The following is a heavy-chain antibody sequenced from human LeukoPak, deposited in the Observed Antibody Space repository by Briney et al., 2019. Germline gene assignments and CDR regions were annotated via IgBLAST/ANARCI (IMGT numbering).Heavy chain of an antibody. CDR3: ARASSSWYYTLYYYYYYMDV. CDR1: GYSISSGHY. CDR2: ICHSGST. J-gene: IGHJ6*03. D-gene: IGHD6-13*01. Sequence: PSETLSLTCTVSGYSISSGHYWGWIRQPPGKGLEWSGSICHSGSTYYNPSLKSRVTISVDTSKNQFSLKLSSVTAADTAVYYCARASSSWYYTLYYYYYYMDVWGKGTTVTVSS. V-gene: IGHV4-38-2*02.